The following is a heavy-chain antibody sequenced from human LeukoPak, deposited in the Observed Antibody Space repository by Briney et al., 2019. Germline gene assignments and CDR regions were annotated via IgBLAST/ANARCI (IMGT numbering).Heavy chain of an antibody. CDR1: GFTFSSYA. CDR2: ISGSGGST. V-gene: IGHV3-23*01. J-gene: IGHJ4*02. CDR3: AKSYSYRASSRAALDY. D-gene: IGHD5-18*01. Sequence: GGSLRLSCAASGFTFSSYAMSWVRQAPGKGLEWVSAISGSGGSTSYADSLKGRFTISRDNSKNTLYLQMNSLRAEDTAVYYCAKSYSYRASSRAALDYWGQGTLVTVSS.